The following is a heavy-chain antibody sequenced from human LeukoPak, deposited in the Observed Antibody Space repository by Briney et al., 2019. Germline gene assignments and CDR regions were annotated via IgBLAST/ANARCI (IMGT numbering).Heavy chain of an antibody. Sequence: ASVKVPCKTSGYTFTAYYMDWVRQAPGQGLEWMGWINPNSGGTNYAQHFQGRVTMTRDTSISTAYLELSRLTSDDTAVYYCARDVRSNYGSHTMDGWGQGTTVTVSS. J-gene: IGHJ6*02. CDR3: ARDVRSNYGSHTMDG. D-gene: IGHD4-11*01. CDR2: INPNSGGT. CDR1: GYTFTAYY. V-gene: IGHV1-2*02.